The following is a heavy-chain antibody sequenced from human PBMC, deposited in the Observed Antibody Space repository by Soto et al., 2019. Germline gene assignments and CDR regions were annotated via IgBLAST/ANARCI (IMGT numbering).Heavy chain of an antibody. V-gene: IGHV1-46*01. CDR1: GYAFSNYY. CDR3: ARAGGETDYYYGMDV. Sequence: QVQLVQSGAEVKKPGASVKVSCKASGYAFSNYYMHWVRQAPGHGLEWMGIINPRGGTTTHTQKFQARVNMTRDTSTSTVFMELSSLRSDDTAVYYCARAGGETDYYYGMDVWGQGTTVTVSS. J-gene: IGHJ6*02. D-gene: IGHD7-27*01. CDR2: INPRGGTT.